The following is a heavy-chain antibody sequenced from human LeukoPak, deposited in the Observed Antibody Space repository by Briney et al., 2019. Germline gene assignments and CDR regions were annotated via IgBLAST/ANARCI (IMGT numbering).Heavy chain of an antibody. Sequence: GGSLRLSCAASGFTFTSYSMSWVRQAPGKGLEWVSGTSDRGDYTYYADSVKGRFTISRDNAKNSLYLQMNSLRAEDTAVYYCAREVRMPDDYWGQGTLVTVSS. CDR1: GFTFTSYS. D-gene: IGHD1-14*01. CDR2: TSDRGDYT. V-gene: IGHV3-23*01. CDR3: AREVRMPDDY. J-gene: IGHJ4*02.